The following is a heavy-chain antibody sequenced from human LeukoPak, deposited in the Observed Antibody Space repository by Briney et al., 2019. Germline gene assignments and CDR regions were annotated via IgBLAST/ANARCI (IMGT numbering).Heavy chain of an antibody. CDR1: GGTFSSYA. Sequence: ASVKVSCKASGGTFSSYAITWVRQAPGQGLEWMGRIIPIIGVANYAQKFQGRVTIIADKSTSTTYMELSSLRSEDTAVYYCARGSSTNGWFDPWGQGTLVTVSP. CDR2: IIPIIGVA. J-gene: IGHJ5*02. V-gene: IGHV1-69*04. CDR3: ARGSSTNGWFDP. D-gene: IGHD2-2*01.